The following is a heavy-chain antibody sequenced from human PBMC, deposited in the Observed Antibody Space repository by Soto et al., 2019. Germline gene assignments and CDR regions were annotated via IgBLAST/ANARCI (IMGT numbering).Heavy chain of an antibody. D-gene: IGHD3-9*01. J-gene: IGHJ4*02. V-gene: IGHV3-53*01. CDR1: GFGVTSNY. Sequence: VQLVESGGTLVQPGGSLRLSCAASGFGVTSNYMTWVRQAPGKGLECVSVIYAGGNTYYPDSVKGRFTISSDNSKNTLFLQMNNLRAEDTAVYYCARVTTFYDILTSSYALNYFDYWGQGTRVTVSS. CDR2: IYAGGNT. CDR3: ARVTTFYDILTSSYALNYFDY.